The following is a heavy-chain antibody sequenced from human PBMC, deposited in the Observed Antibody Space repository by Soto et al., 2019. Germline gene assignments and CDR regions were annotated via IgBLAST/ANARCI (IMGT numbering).Heavy chain of an antibody. D-gene: IGHD6-19*01. Sequence: GGSLRLSCGASGFTFSNYYMSWIRQAPGKGLEWVSYISSTGRTIYYADSVKGRFTVSRDNAQNSLSLKLNSLRVEDTAVYYCARSYSSGWEFDYWRQGAQVTVSS. CDR3: ARSYSSGWEFDY. V-gene: IGHV3-11*01. CDR2: ISSTGRTI. J-gene: IGHJ4*02. CDR1: GFTFSNYY.